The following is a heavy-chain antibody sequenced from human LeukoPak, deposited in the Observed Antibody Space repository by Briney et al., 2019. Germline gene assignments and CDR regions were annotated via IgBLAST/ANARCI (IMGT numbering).Heavy chain of an antibody. CDR3: SRVVGFVAAIDAFYI. V-gene: IGHV4-30-4*01. CDR1: GGSISSGDYY. CDR2: IYYSGST. Sequence: SQTLSLTCTVSGGSISSGDYYWSWIRQPPGKGLEWIVYIYYSGSTYYNPSIKSRVTITVNTTKKQFSLKLSSVTAADTAVYYCSRVVGFVAAIDAFYIWGQGTIVPVSS. D-gene: IGHD1-26*01. J-gene: IGHJ3*02.